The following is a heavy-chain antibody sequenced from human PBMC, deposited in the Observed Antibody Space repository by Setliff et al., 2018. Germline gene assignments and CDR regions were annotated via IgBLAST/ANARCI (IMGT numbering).Heavy chain of an antibody. CDR3: ARVRNYYGSGSYLSAFDY. CDR1: GFTFSSYT. J-gene: IGHJ4*02. D-gene: IGHD3-10*01. V-gene: IGHV3-21*01. CDR2: ISSSSTYI. Sequence: GGSLRLSCAASGFTFSSYTMNWVRQAPGKGLEWVTAISSSSTYIFYADSVKGRFTISRDNARNALYLQMNSLRAEDTAVYYCARVRNYYGSGSYLSAFDYWGQGALVTVSS.